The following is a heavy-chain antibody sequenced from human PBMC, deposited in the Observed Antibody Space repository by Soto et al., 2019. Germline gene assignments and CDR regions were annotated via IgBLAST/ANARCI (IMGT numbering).Heavy chain of an antibody. CDR3: ARASTVVTPYNWFDP. CDR1: GGTFSSYA. J-gene: IGHJ5*02. Sequence: GASVKVSCKASGGTFSSYAISWVRQAPGQGLEWMGGTIPIFGTANYAQKFQGRVTITADESTSTAYMELSSLRSEDTAVYYCARASTVVTPYNWFDPWGQGTLVTVSS. D-gene: IGHD4-17*01. CDR2: TIPIFGTA. V-gene: IGHV1-69*13.